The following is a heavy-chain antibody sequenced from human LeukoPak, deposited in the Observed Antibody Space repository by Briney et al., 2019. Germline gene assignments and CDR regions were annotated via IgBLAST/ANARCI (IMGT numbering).Heavy chain of an antibody. J-gene: IGHJ4*02. V-gene: IGHV3-21*01. CDR3: ARSGVRGVITPDY. CDR1: GFTFSSYS. D-gene: IGHD3-10*01. Sequence: GGSLRLSCAASGFTFSSYSMNWVRQAPGKGLEWVSSISSSSSYIYYADSVKGRFTISRDNAKNSLYLQMNSLRAEDTAVYYCARSGVRGVITPDYWGQGTLITVSS. CDR2: ISSSSSYI.